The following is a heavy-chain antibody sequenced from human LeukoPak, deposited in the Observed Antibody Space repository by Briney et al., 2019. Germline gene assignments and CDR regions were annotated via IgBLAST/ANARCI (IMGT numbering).Heavy chain of an antibody. CDR2: INPSGGST. CDR3: ARVDVRTAFDI. V-gene: IGHV1-46*01. Sequence: ASVKFSCKASGYTFTSYYMHWVRQAPGQGLEWMGIINPSGGSTSYAQKFQGRVTMTRDTSTSTVYMELSSLRSEDTAVYYCARVDVRTAFDIWGQGTMVTVSS. J-gene: IGHJ3*02. CDR1: GYTFTSYY.